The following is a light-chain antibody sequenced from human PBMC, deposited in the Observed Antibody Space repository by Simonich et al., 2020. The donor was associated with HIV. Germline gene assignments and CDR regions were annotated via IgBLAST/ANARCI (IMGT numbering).Light chain of an antibody. CDR3: CSYARSTTWL. CDR1: SSDVGSYNL. CDR2: KGS. J-gene: IGLJ3*02. Sequence: QSALTQPASVSGSPGPSITISCTGTSSDVGSYNLVSWYQKHTGKAPKSMIYKGSKRPSGVSNRFSGSKSGNTASLTISGLQAEDEADYYCCSYARSTTWLFGGGTKLTVL. V-gene: IGLV2-23*01.